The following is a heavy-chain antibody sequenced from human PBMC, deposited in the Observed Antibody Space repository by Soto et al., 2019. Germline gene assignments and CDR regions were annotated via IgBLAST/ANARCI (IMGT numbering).Heavy chain of an antibody. Sequence: PSETLSLTCAVYGGSFSGYYWSWIRQPPGKGLEWIGEINHSGSTNYNPSLKSRVTISVDTSKNQFSLKLSSVTAADTAVYYCARAKGGRLYCSGGSCYPLRRNDAFDIWGQATRVSGSS. CDR1: GGSFSGYY. J-gene: IGHJ3*02. V-gene: IGHV4-34*01. D-gene: IGHD2-15*01. CDR3: ARAKGGRLYCSGGSCYPLRRNDAFDI. CDR2: INHSGST.